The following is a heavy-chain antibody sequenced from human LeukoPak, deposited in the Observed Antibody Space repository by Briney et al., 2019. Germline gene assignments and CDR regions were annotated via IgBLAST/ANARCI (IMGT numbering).Heavy chain of an antibody. J-gene: IGHJ4*02. CDR3: AKDFYDFWSGFDY. Sequence: GGSLRLSCTASGFTFNSDAMNWVRQAPGKGLEWVATISGSGGSTYYTDSVKGRFTISRDNFKNMVFLQMNSLKAEDTATYYCAKDFYDFWSGFDYWGQETLVTVSS. CDR1: GFTFNSDA. V-gene: IGHV3-23*01. D-gene: IGHD3-3*01. CDR2: ISGSGGST.